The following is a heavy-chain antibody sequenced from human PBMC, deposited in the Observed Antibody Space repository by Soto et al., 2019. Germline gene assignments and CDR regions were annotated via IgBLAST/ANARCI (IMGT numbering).Heavy chain of an antibody. CDR3: ARDLDGSGSYYTDY. CDR2: ISTYNGNT. V-gene: IGHV1-18*01. Sequence: GASVKVSCKASGYTFITCGISWVRQGPGQGLEWMGWISTYNGNTNYAQRLQGRVTMTTDTSTSTAYMELRGLRSDDTAVYYCARDLDGSGSYYTDYWGQGTLVTVS. CDR1: GYTFITCG. D-gene: IGHD3-10*01. J-gene: IGHJ4*02.